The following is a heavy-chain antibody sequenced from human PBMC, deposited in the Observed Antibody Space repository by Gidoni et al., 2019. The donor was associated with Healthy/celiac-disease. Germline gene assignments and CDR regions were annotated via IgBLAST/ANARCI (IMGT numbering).Heavy chain of an antibody. CDR2: IYYSGST. Sequence: QVQLQESGPGLVKPSETLSLTCPVSGGSIRSYHWSWIRQPPGKGLEWIGYIYYSGSTNYNPSLKSRVTISVDTSKNQFSLKLSSVTAADTAVYYCARHRCGGSCYLFGEYYYYYGMDVWGQGTTVTVSS. D-gene: IGHD2-15*01. V-gene: IGHV4-59*08. CDR3: ARHRCGGSCYLFGEYYYYYGMDV. CDR1: GGSIRSYH. J-gene: IGHJ6*02.